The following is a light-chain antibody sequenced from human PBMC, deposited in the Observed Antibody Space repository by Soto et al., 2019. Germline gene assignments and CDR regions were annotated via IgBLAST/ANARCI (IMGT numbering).Light chain of an antibody. CDR3: QQYNHWPPYT. CDR2: GAS. Sequence: IVMTQSPATLSVSPGERVALSCRTSQNIYSDLAWYQHKPGQAPRLLIHGASTRATGIPVRFSGSGSGTEFTLTISSLESEDFAVYFCQQYNHWPPYTFGQGTKLEIK. CDR1: QNIYSD. J-gene: IGKJ2*01. V-gene: IGKV3-15*01.